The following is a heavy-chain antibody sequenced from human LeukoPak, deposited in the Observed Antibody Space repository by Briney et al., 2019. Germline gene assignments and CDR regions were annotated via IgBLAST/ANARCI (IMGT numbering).Heavy chain of an antibody. V-gene: IGHV3-66*01. CDR3: AKEGYYDSSGYYVPYYFDY. Sequence: PGGSLRLSCAASGFTVSSNYMSWVRQAPGKGLEWVSVIYSGGSTYYADSVKGRFTISRDNSKNTLYLQMNSLRAEDTAVYYCAKEGYYDSSGYYVPYYFDYWGQGTLVTVSS. J-gene: IGHJ4*02. D-gene: IGHD3-22*01. CDR1: GFTVSSNY. CDR2: IYSGGST.